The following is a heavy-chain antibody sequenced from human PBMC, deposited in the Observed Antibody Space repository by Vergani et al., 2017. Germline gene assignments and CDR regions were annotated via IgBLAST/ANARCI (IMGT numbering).Heavy chain of an antibody. V-gene: IGHV3-21*01. CDR2: ISSSSKYI. J-gene: IGHJ5*02. Sequence: EVQLVESGGGLVKPGRSLRLSCAASGFTFSSYSMNWVRQAPGKGLEWVSSISSSSKYIYYADSVKGRFTISRDNAKNSLYLQMNSLRAEDTAVYYCARDSLVGYCSGGSCYSAWFDPWGQGTLVTVSS. CDR3: ARDSLVGYCSGGSCYSAWFDP. CDR1: GFTFSSYS. D-gene: IGHD2-15*01.